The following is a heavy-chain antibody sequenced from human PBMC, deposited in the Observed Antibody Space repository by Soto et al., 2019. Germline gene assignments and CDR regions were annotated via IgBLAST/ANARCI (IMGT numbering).Heavy chain of an antibody. Sequence: EVQLLESGGGLVQPGGSLRLSCAASGFTFSSYAMSWVRQAPGKGLEWVSAISGSGGSTYYADSVKGRFTISRDNSKNTLYLQMNSLRAEDTAVYYCAKGEDSSGWYYGQAVNYYFDYWGQGTLVTVSS. CDR1: GFTFSSYA. D-gene: IGHD6-19*01. J-gene: IGHJ4*02. CDR2: ISGSGGST. CDR3: AKGEDSSGWYYGQAVNYYFDY. V-gene: IGHV3-23*01.